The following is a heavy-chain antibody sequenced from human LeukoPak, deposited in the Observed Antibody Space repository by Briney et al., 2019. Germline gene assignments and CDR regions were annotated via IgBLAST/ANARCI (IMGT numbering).Heavy chain of an antibody. J-gene: IGHJ4*02. CDR3: ARGRSWYRYFDY. Sequence: SQTLSLTCTVSGGPISSGSYYWSWIRQPAGKGLEWIGRIYTSGSTNYNPSLKSRVTISVDTSKNQFSLKLSSVTAADTAVYYCARGRSWYRYFDYWGQGTLVTVSS. V-gene: IGHV4-61*02. CDR1: GGPISSGSYY. D-gene: IGHD6-13*01. CDR2: IYTSGST.